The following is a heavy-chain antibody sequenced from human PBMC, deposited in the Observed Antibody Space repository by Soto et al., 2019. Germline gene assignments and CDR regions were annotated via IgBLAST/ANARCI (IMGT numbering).Heavy chain of an antibody. V-gene: IGHV3-23*01. Sequence: GESLKISCAASGFTFSSYAMSWVRQAPGKGLEWVSAISGSGGSTYYADSVKGRFTISRDNSKNTLYLQMNSLRAEDTAVYYCKAYFDWLLDYWGQGTLVTVSS. CDR1: GFTFSSYA. J-gene: IGHJ4*02. D-gene: IGHD3-9*01. CDR2: ISGSGGST. CDR3: KAYFDWLLDY.